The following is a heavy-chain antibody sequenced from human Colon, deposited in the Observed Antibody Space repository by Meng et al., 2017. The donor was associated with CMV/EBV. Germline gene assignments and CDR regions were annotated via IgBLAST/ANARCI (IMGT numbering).Heavy chain of an antibody. CDR3: AKDRGVSGSYIDY. V-gene: IGHV3-30*02. Sequence: AAAAMSCSNYGRHWVRQAPGKGLEWVDFKRNDRRNIYYADSIKGRFIISRGNSKNTLYLQMNSLGAEDTDVYYCAKDRGVSGSYIDYGGQGTLVTVSS. J-gene: IGHJ4*02. CDR1: AMSCSNYG. D-gene: IGHD1-26*01. CDR2: KRNDRRNI.